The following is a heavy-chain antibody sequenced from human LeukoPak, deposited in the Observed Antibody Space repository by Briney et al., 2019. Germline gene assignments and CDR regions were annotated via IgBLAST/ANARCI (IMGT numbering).Heavy chain of an antibody. CDR3: ARDASGGYDH. V-gene: IGHV3-20*04. CDR1: GFTFSTYA. J-gene: IGHJ5*02. CDR2: INGNGHST. D-gene: IGHD1-26*01. Sequence: GGSLRLSCAASGFTFSTYAMNWVRQAPGKGLEWVSGINGNGHSTGHANSVKGRFTISRDNARNSLYLQMNSLRAEDTALYYCARDASGGYDHWGQGTLVNVSS.